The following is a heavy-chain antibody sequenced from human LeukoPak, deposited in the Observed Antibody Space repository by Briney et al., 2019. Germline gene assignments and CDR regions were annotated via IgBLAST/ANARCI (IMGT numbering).Heavy chain of an antibody. J-gene: IGHJ4*02. CDR3: AGGVRGVISLDY. D-gene: IGHD3-10*01. CDR1: GFTLSSYA. CDR2: ISSNGGGT. V-gene: IGHV3-64*01. Sequence: GGSLRLSCAASGFTLSSYAMHWVRQAPGKGLEYVSTISSNGGGTYYANSVKGRFPISRDNSKNTLYLQMGSLRAEDMAVYYCAGGVRGVISLDYWGQGTLVTVSS.